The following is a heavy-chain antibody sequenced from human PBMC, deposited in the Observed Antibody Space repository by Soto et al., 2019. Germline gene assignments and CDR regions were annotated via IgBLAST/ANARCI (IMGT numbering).Heavy chain of an antibody. V-gene: IGHV3-66*01. Sequence: GGSLRLSCAASGFTVSSNYMSWVRQAPGKGLEWVSVIYSGGSTYYADSVKGRFTISRDNSKNTLYLQMNSLRAEDTAVYYCARIGRHPNILNYYYYMDVWGKGTTVTVSS. D-gene: IGHD3-10*01. CDR1: GFTVSSNY. J-gene: IGHJ6*03. CDR3: ARIGRHPNILNYYYYMDV. CDR2: IYSGGST.